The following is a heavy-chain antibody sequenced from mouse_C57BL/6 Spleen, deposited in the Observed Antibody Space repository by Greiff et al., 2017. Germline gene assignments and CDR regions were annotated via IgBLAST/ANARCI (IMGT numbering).Heavy chain of an antibody. J-gene: IGHJ2*01. CDR3: AKGSSHYFDY. D-gene: IGHD1-1*01. CDR2: IYPSDSET. Sequence: QVQLKQPGAELVRPGSSVKLSCKASGYTFTSYWMDWVKQRPGQGLEWIGNIYPSDSETHYNPKFKDKATLTVDKSSSTAYMQLSSLTSEDSSVYYCAKGSSHYFDYWGQGTTLTVSS. CDR1: GYTFTSYW. V-gene: IGHV1-61*01.